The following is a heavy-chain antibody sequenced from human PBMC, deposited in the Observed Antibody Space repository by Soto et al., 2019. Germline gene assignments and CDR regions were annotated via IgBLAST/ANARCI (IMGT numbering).Heavy chain of an antibody. J-gene: IGHJ4*02. CDR3: AKGSSSSRPYYFDY. V-gene: IGHV3-23*01. D-gene: IGHD2-2*01. CDR1: GFTFGSYA. CDR2: ITGSGDDT. Sequence: GGSLRLSCAASGFTFGSYAMSWVRQTPEKGLEWVSAITGSGDDTYYADSVKGRFTISRDNSKNTLYLQMNTLGAEDTALYYCAKGSSSSRPYYFDYWGQGTLVTVSS.